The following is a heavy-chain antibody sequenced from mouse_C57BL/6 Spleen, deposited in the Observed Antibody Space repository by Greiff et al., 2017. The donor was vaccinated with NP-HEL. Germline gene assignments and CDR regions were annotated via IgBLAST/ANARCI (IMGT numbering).Heavy chain of an antibody. J-gene: IGHJ3*01. Sequence: QVQLQQSGAELARPGASVKLSCKASGYTFTSYGISWVKQRTGQGLEWIGEIYPRSGNTYYNEKFKGKATLTADKSSSTAYMELRSLTSEDSAVYFCYYGYDVAYWGQGTLVTVSA. D-gene: IGHD2-2*01. V-gene: IGHV1-81*01. CDR3: YYGYDVAY. CDR1: GYTFTSYG. CDR2: IYPRSGNT.